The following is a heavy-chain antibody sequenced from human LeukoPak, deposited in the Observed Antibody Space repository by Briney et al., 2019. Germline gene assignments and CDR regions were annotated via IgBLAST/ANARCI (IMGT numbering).Heavy chain of an antibody. CDR1: GFTFNNYV. J-gene: IGHJ6*02. Sequence: PGGSLRLSCAASGFTFNNYVMSWVRQAPGKGLECVSTISNSYNTYYADSVKGRFTISRDNSKNTLYLQMKSLRDDDTAVYYCAKGRGSYSSSREVRYYYYGMDVWGQGTTVTVSS. V-gene: IGHV3-23*01. D-gene: IGHD6-13*01. CDR2: ISNSYNT. CDR3: AKGRGSYSSSREVRYYYYGMDV.